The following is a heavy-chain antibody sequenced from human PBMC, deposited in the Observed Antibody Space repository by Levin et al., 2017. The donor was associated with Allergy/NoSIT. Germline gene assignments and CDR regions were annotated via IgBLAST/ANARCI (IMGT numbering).Heavy chain of an antibody. CDR3: ARDTRYDFWSGYYPVTSYYFDY. CDR1: GFTFSSYA. D-gene: IGHD3-3*01. V-gene: IGHV3-30*04. Sequence: PGESLKISCAASGFTFSSYAMHWVRQAPGKGLEWVAVISYDGSNKYYADSVKGRFTISRDNSKNTLYLQMNSLRAEDTAVYYCARDTRYDFWSGYYPVTSYYFDYWGQGTLVTVSS. J-gene: IGHJ4*02. CDR2: ISYDGSNK.